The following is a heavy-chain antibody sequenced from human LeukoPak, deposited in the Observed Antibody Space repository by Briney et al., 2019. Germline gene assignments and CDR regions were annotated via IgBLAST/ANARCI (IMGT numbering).Heavy chain of an antibody. V-gene: IGHV3-21*01. CDR3: ATHHIVVVPAAIWYGMDV. J-gene: IGHJ6*02. CDR1: GFTFSSYS. CDR2: ISSSSSYI. Sequence: PGGSLRLSCAASGFTFSSYSMNWVRQAPGKGLERVSSISSSSSYIYYADSVKGRFTISRDNAKNSLYLQMNSLRAEDTAVYYCATHHIVVVPAAIWYGMDVWGQGTTVTVSS. D-gene: IGHD2-2*01.